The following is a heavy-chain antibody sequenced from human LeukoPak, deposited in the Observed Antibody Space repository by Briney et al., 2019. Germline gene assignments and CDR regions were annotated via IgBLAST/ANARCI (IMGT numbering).Heavy chain of an antibody. J-gene: IGHJ4*02. Sequence: GGSLRLSCAASGFTFSSYEMNWVRQAPGKGLEWVSYISSSGSTIYYADSVKGRFTISRDNAKNSLYLQMNSLRAEDTAVYYCARAKQKLVAGNFDYWGQGTLVTVSS. CDR2: ISSSGSTI. CDR3: ARAKQKLVAGNFDY. CDR1: GFTFSSYE. V-gene: IGHV3-48*03. D-gene: IGHD6-19*01.